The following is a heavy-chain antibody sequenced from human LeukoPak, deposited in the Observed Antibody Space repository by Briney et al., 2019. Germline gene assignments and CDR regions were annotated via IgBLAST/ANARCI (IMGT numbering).Heavy chain of an antibody. V-gene: IGHV1-69*05. Sequence: SLKVSCKASGGTFSIYAISSVRDAPGQGLERMGRIIPIFGTANSAQTFQGRVTITTDDSTSTDYIELSSLRSEDKAWYYCATPTVHTSGYSYGSLDYWGQGALVTVSS. CDR1: GGTFSIYA. D-gene: IGHD5-18*01. CDR2: IIPIFGTA. CDR3: ATPTVHTSGYSYGSLDY. J-gene: IGHJ4*02.